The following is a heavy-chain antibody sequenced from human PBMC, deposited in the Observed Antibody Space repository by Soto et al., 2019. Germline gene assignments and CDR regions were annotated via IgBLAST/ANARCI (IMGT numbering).Heavy chain of an antibody. J-gene: IGHJ4*02. CDR3: AKRGGGNIVLMVYDPPV. CDR1: GFTFSSYA. V-gene: IGHV3-23*01. CDR2: ISGSGGST. D-gene: IGHD2-8*01. Sequence: GGSLRLSCAASGFTFSSYAMSWVRQAPGKGLEWVSAISGSGGSTYYADSVKGRFTISRDNSKNTLYLQMNSLRAEDTAVYYCAKRGGGNIVLMVYDPPVWGQGTLVTVSS.